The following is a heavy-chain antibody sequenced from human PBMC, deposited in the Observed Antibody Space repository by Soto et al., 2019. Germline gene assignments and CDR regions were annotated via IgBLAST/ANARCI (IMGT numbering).Heavy chain of an antibody. Sequence: ASVKVSCKASGGTFSSYAISWVRQAPGQGLEWMGGIIPIFGTANYAQKFQGRVTITADKSTSTAYMELSSLRSDDTAVYYCERGFGYCSGCSCYSFNYWGQGTLVTVSS. D-gene: IGHD2-15*01. CDR3: ERGFGYCSGCSCYSFNY. J-gene: IGHJ4*02. CDR1: GGTFSSYA. V-gene: IGHV1-69*06. CDR2: IIPIFGTA.